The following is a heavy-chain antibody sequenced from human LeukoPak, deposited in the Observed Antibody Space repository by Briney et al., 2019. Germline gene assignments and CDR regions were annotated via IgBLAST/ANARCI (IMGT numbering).Heavy chain of an antibody. Sequence: SETLSLICTVSGGSISPYYWSWIRQPPGKGLEWIGYIYYSGSTNYNPSLKSRVTISVDTSKNQFSLKLSSVTAADTAVYYCARRSSGWYYFDYWGQGTLVTVSS. CDR2: IYYSGST. D-gene: IGHD6-19*01. CDR3: ARRSSGWYYFDY. CDR1: GGSISPYY. J-gene: IGHJ4*02. V-gene: IGHV4-59*01.